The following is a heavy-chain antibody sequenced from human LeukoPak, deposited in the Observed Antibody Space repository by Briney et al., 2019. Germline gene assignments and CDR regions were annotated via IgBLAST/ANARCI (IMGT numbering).Heavy chain of an antibody. CDR1: GGTFSSYA. J-gene: IGHJ4*02. Sequence: ASVKVSCKASGGTFSSYAISWVRQAPGQGLEWMGGIIPIFGTANYAQKFQGRVTITADKSTSTAYMELSSLRSEDTAVYYCASRVDYYDSSGYYYWGQGTLVTVSS. CDR3: ASRVDYYDSSGYYY. CDR2: IIPIFGTA. D-gene: IGHD3-22*01. V-gene: IGHV1-69*06.